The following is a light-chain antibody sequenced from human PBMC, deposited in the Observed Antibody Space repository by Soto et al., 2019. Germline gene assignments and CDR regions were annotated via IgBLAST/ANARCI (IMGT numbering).Light chain of an antibody. CDR1: QSISSG. V-gene: IGKV1-5*01. Sequence: DIQMTQSPSTLSASVGDRVTITCRASQSISSGLAWYQQKPGKAPKLLIYDASSLESGVPSRFSGSGSGTEFTLTIRSLQPDDFATYYCQQYNSYSYAFGQGTKLEIK. CDR2: DAS. CDR3: QQYNSYSYA. J-gene: IGKJ2*01.